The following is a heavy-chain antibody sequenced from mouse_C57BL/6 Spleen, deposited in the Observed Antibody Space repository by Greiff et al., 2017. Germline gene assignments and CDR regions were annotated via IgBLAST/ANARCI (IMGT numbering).Heavy chain of an antibody. CDR1: GYTFTSYW. CDR3: ARSPAYYSSYWYFDV. V-gene: IGHV1-64*01. Sequence: QVQLQQPGAELVKPGASVKLSCKASGYTFTSYWMHWVKRRPGQGLEWIGMIHPNSGSTNYNEKFKSKATLTVDKSSSTAYMQLSSLTSEDSAVYYCARSPAYYSSYWYFDVWGTGTTVTVSS. CDR2: IHPNSGST. D-gene: IGHD2-12*01. J-gene: IGHJ1*03.